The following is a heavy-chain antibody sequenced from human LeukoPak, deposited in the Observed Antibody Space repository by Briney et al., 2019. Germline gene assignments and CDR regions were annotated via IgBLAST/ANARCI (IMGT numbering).Heavy chain of an antibody. V-gene: IGHV5-51*01. J-gene: IGHJ4*02. D-gene: IGHD6-13*01. CDR2: IYPGDSDI. CDR3: ARRGMDSSNWFYFDY. CDR1: GCSFTSYW. Sequence: GESLQISCKGSGCSFTSYWIAWMRQMPGKGLEWMGIIYPGDSDIRYSPSFQGQVTISADKSISTAYLQWSSLKASDTAMYYCARRGMDSSNWFYFDYWGPGTLVTVSS.